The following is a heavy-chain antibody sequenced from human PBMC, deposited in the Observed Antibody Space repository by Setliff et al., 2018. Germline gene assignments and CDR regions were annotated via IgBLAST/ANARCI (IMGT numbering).Heavy chain of an antibody. CDR3: ARDDLSSPGPFDY. D-gene: IGHD1-26*01. CDR1: GYTFTSSG. V-gene: IGHV1-18*01. J-gene: IGHJ4*02. CDR2: ISVYSGNT. Sequence: ASVKVSCKASGYTFTSSGITWVRQAPGQGLEWMGWISVYSGNTNYAQKLQGRVTMTTDTSTSTAYMELRSLRSDDTAMYYCARDDLSSPGPFDYWGQGTLVTAPQ.